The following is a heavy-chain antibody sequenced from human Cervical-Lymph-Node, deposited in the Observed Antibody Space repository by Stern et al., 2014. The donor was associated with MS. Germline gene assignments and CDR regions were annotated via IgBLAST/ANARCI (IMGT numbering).Heavy chain of an antibody. Sequence: VQLVESGPGLVKPSETLSLTCTVSGGSISTYYWSWIRQPPGKGLEWIGYIYNSGSTNYNPSLKSRVTISVDTSKNQFSLKLTSVIAADTAVYYCAMMGHDFWSGYPQSFDYWGQGTLVIVSS. CDR3: AMMGHDFWSGYPQSFDY. CDR1: GGSISTYY. CDR2: IYNSGST. V-gene: IGHV4-59*01. J-gene: IGHJ4*02. D-gene: IGHD3-3*01.